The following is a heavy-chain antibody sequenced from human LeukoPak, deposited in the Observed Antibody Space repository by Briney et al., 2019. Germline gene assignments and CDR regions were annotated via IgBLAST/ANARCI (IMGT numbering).Heavy chain of an antibody. V-gene: IGHV3-48*03. CDR2: ISSSGSPI. D-gene: IGHD3-16*01. CDR3: ARGGNYAPFDY. CDR1: GFTFGNEE. Sequence: PGGSLRLSCVVSGFTFGNEEMNWLRQTPGKGLEWVAYISSSGSPIHYGDSVKGRFTISRDNAKNSLYLQMNSLRTEDTGAYYCARGGNYAPFDYWGQGALVAVSS. J-gene: IGHJ4*02.